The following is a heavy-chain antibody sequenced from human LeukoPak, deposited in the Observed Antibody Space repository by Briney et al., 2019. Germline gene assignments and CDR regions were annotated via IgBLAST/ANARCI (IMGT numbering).Heavy chain of an antibody. CDR2: IYSGGST. V-gene: IGHV3-66*01. J-gene: IGHJ4*02. CDR3: ARGAWDTAMAPFDY. D-gene: IGHD5-18*01. Sequence: PGGSLRLSCAASGFTVSSNYMSWVRQAPGKGLEWVSVIYSGGSTYYADSVKGRFTISRDNSKNTLYLQMNSLRAEDTAVYYCARGAWDTAMAPFDYWGQGTLVTVSS. CDR1: GFTVSSNY.